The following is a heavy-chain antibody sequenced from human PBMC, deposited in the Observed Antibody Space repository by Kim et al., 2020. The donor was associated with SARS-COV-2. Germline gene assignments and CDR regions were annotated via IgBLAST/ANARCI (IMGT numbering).Heavy chain of an antibody. D-gene: IGHD3-3*01. J-gene: IGHJ5*02. Sequence: GESLKISCKGSGYSFTSYWIGLVRQMPGKGLEWMWIIYPGDSDTRYSPSFQGQVTISADKSISTAYLPWSSLKASDTAMYYCGRLNYYDFWSGDSHDWFDPWGQGTLVTVSS. CDR1: GYSFTSYW. CDR3: GRLNYYDFWSGDSHDWFDP. CDR2: IYPGDSDT. V-gene: IGHV5-51*01.